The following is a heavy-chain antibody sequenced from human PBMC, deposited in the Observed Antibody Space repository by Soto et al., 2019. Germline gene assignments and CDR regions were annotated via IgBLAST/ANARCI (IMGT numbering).Heavy chain of an antibody. J-gene: IGHJ6*02. D-gene: IGHD6-13*01. CDR1: GYTFTGYY. V-gene: IGHV1-2*04. CDR3: ARGHGNSSSEGRDSYYYGMDV. Sequence: ASVKVSCKASGYTFTGYYMHWVRQAPGQGLEWMGWINPNSGGTNYAQKFQGWVTMTRDTSISTAYMELSRLRSDDTAVYYCARGHGNSSSEGRDSYYYGMDVWGQGTTVTVSS. CDR2: INPNSGGT.